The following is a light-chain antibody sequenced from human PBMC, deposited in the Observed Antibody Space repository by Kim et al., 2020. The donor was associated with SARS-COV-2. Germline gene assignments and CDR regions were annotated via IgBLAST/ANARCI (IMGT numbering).Light chain of an antibody. Sequence: PASISCRSSQSLVHSDGNTYFNWYQQRPGQSPRRLIYKVSNRDSGVPDRFSGSASGTDFTLKISRVEADDVGIYYCLQGTLWPWTFGQGTKVDIK. CDR3: LQGTLWPWT. V-gene: IGKV2-30*02. CDR2: KVS. J-gene: IGKJ1*01. CDR1: QSLVHSDGNTY.